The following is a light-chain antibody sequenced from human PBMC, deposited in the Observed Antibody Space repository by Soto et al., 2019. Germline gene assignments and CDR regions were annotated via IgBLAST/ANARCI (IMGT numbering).Light chain of an antibody. CDR3: GSITRSSTSV. Sequence: HSVMTQHTSVSGSPGQSITISCTGTISDVGGFEYVCWYQHQPGKAPKLIIYDVTKRPSGVSNRFSGSKSGNTASLTISEIQAEDEGDYYCGSITRSSTSVFGNGTMVTVL. V-gene: IGLV2-14*01. CDR2: DVT. J-gene: IGLJ1*01. CDR1: ISDVGGFEY.